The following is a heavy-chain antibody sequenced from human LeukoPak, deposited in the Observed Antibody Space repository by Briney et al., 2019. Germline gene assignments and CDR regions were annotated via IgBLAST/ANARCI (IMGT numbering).Heavy chain of an antibody. J-gene: IGHJ4*02. CDR2: IIPIFGTA. V-gene: IGHV1-69*13. D-gene: IGHD3-22*01. CDR3: ARDMWTRDSSGYPLDY. Sequence: ASVTVSCKASGGTFSSYAISWVRQAPGQGLEWMGGIIPIFGTANYAQKFQGRVTITADESTSTAYMELSSLRSEDTAVYYCARDMWTRDSSGYPLDYWGQGTLVTVSS. CDR1: GGTFSSYA.